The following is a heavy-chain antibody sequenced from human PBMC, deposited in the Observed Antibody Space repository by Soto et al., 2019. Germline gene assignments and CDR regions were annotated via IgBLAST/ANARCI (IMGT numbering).Heavy chain of an antibody. Sequence: QVQLVESGGGVVQPGRSLRLSCAASGFTFSSYAMHWVRQAPGKGLEWVAVISYDGSNKYYADSVKGRFTISRDNSKNTLYLQMNSLRAEDTAVYYCARSIRTVTDIGLFDYWGQGTLVTVSS. V-gene: IGHV3-30-3*01. CDR2: ISYDGSNK. CDR3: ARSIRTVTDIGLFDY. CDR1: GFTFSSYA. J-gene: IGHJ4*02. D-gene: IGHD4-17*01.